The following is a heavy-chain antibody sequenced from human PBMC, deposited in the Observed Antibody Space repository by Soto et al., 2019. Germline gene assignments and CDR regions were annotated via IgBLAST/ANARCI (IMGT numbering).Heavy chain of an antibody. CDR1: GGSISPFY. V-gene: IGHV4-59*08. J-gene: IGHJ5*01. Sequence: SETLSLTCTVSGGSISPFYWSWVRQPPGKELEWIGYIYFSGPTSYNPSLKSRVTMSVDASKNQFSLMLNSVTAADTAIYYCARHSGRYSGAWFDSWGQGTLVTVSS. D-gene: IGHD6-19*01. CDR3: ARHSGRYSGAWFDS. CDR2: IYFSGPT.